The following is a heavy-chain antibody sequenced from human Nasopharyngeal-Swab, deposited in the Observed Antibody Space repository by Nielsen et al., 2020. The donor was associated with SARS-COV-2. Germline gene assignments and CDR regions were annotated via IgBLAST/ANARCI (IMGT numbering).Heavy chain of an antibody. CDR1: GYSFATDW. CDR2: IDPSDSYT. CDR3: ARQYGTGWSNFDY. V-gene: IGHV5-10-1*01. Sequence: GGPLRLSCKGSGYSFATDWISWVRQTPGQGLEWMGRIDPSDSYTNYSPSFQGHVTISADKSISTAYLQWSSLQASDTAMYYCARQYGTGWSNFDYWGQGTLVTVSS. D-gene: IGHD6-19*01. J-gene: IGHJ4*02.